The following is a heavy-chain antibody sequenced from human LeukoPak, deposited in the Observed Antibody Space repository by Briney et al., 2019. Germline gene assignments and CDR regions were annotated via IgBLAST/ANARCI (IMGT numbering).Heavy chain of an antibody. CDR2: ISSSSSTI. Sequence: PGGSLRLSCAASGFTLSSYSMNWVRQAPGKGLEWVSYISSSSSTIYYADSVKGRFTISRDNAKNSLYLQMNSLRAQDTAVYYCARDRAAGWFDPWGQGTLVTVSS. CDR3: ARDRAAGWFDP. V-gene: IGHV3-48*01. D-gene: IGHD6-13*01. CDR1: GFTLSSYS. J-gene: IGHJ5*02.